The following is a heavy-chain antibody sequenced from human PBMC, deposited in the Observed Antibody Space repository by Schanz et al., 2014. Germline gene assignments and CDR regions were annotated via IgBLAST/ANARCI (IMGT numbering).Heavy chain of an antibody. Sequence: QVQLVHSEAEVKKPGSSVKVSCKASGGTFSSYTISWVRQAPGQGLEWMGRIIPILGIANYAQNFQGRVTITADKSTSTAYMELTSLRSEDTAVYYCGRGFSRSYIDFWGQGTLVTVSS. CDR2: IIPILGIA. V-gene: IGHV1-69*02. D-gene: IGHD3-10*01. CDR3: GRGFSRSYIDF. CDR1: GGTFSSYT. J-gene: IGHJ4*02.